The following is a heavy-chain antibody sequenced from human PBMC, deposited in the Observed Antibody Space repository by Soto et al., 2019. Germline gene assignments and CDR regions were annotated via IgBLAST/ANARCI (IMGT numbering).Heavy chain of an antibody. V-gene: IGHV3-23*01. CDR3: AKEYSSSKNYYYYYMDV. CDR2: ISGSGGST. Sequence: GGSLRLSCAASGFTFSSYAMSWVRQAPGKGLEWVSAISGSGGSTYYADSVKGRFTISRDNSKNTLYLQMNSLRAEDTAVYYCAKEYSSSKNYYYYYMDVWGKGTTVTVSS. CDR1: GFTFSSYA. D-gene: IGHD6-6*01. J-gene: IGHJ6*03.